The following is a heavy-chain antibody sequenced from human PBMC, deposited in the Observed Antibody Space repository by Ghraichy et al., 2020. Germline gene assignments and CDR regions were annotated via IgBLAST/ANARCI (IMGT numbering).Heavy chain of an antibody. CDR2: ISGGTGSK. CDR1: GFTFWSYA. V-gene: IGHV3-23*01. CDR3: AKGCGDCYPDYFYYAMDV. Sequence: GGSLRLSCAASGFTFWSYAMSWVRQAPGKGLEWVSAISGGTGSKDYADSVKGRFTISRDNSKNTLYLQMNILRAEDTAVYYCAKGCGDCYPDYFYYAMDVWGQGTAVTVSS. D-gene: IGHD2-21*02. J-gene: IGHJ6*02.